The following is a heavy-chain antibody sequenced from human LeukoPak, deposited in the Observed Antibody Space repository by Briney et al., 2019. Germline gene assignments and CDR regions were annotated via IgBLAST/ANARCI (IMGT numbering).Heavy chain of an antibody. V-gene: IGHV3-21*01. CDR3: ARDVRYYHSSVYYLNWFDP. D-gene: IGHD3-22*01. Sequence: GGSLRLSCAASGFTFSSYSMNWVRQAPGKGLEWVSSISSSSSYIYYADSVKGRFTISRDNAKNSLYLQMNSLRAEDTAVYYCARDVRYYHSSVYYLNWFDPWGQGTLVTVSS. J-gene: IGHJ5*02. CDR2: ISSSSSYI. CDR1: GFTFSSYS.